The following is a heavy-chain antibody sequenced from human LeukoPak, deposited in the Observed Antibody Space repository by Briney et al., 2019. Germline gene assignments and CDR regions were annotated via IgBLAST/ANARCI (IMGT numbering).Heavy chain of an antibody. CDR3: ARARVGYCSSTSCIKSAFDI. D-gene: IGHD2-2*01. V-gene: IGHV4-30-4*01. CDR1: GGSISSGDYY. Sequence: ASQTMSLTCTVSGGSISSGDYYWSWIRQPPGKGLEWIGEINHSGSTNYNPSLKSRVTISVDTSKNQFSLKLSSVTAADTAVYYCARARVGYCSSTSCIKSAFDIWGQGTMVTVSS. J-gene: IGHJ3*02. CDR2: INHSGST.